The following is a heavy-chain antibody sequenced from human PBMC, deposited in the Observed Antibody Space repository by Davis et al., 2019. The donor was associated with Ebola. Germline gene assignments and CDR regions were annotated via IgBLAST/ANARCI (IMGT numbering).Heavy chain of an antibody. Sequence: SQIPSLTRVILGDPVPSNSVAWNWIRQSPSRGLEWLGRTYYRSKWHNDYAISMKGRIAINPDTSRNQFSLQLDSVTPEDTALYYCTRGPPMDVWGQGTTVTVSS. CDR1: GDPVPSNSVA. J-gene: IGHJ6*02. CDR3: TRGPPMDV. V-gene: IGHV6-1*01. CDR2: TYYRSKWHN.